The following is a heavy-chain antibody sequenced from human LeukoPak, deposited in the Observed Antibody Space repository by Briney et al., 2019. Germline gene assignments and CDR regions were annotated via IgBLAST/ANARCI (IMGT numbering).Heavy chain of an antibody. J-gene: IGHJ3*02. D-gene: IGHD3-22*01. CDR3: ARVSYYYDSSGPSTTGAFDI. CDR1: GFTFSSYE. V-gene: IGHV3-48*03. CDR2: ISISGTTI. Sequence: GGSLRLSCAASGFTFSSYEMNWVRQAPGKGLEWVSYISISGTTIYYADSVKGRFTISRDNAKNSLYLQMNSLRAEDTAVYYCARVSYYYDSSGPSTTGAFDIWGQGTMVTVSS.